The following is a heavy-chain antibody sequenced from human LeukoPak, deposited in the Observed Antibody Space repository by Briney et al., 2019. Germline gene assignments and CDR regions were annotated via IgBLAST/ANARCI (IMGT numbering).Heavy chain of an antibody. Sequence: ASVKVSCKASGYTFTGYYMHWVRQAPGQGLEWMGWINPNSGGTNYAQKFQGRVTMPRDTSISTAYMELSRLRSDDTAVYYCARATHGVYGDFADYWGQGTLVTVSS. J-gene: IGHJ4*02. D-gene: IGHD4-17*01. V-gene: IGHV1-2*02. CDR3: ARATHGVYGDFADY. CDR1: GYTFTGYY. CDR2: INPNSGGT.